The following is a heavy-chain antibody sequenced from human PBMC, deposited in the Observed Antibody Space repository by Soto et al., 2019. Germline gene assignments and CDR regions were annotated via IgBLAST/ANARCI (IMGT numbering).Heavy chain of an antibody. V-gene: IGHV1-58*02. CDR1: GFTFSSSG. D-gene: IGHD1-1*01. CDR3: AADLAPTDPYSWFEP. CDR2: IVVGSGNT. Sequence: SVKVSCKASGFTFSSSGIHWVRQARGQRLERIGWIVVGSGNTNYAQKFQERDTITRYVSTNTAYMELTSLRSEDTAVYYFAADLAPTDPYSWFEPWGQGTLVTVSS. J-gene: IGHJ5*02.